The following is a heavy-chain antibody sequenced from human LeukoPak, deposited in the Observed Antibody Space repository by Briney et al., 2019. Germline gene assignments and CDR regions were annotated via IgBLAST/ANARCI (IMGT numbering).Heavy chain of an antibody. V-gene: IGHV4-39*01. CDR3: ARVRSGSYSDGFDY. D-gene: IGHD1-26*01. CDR2: IYYSGST. Sequence: SETLSLTCTVSGGSISSSSYYWGWIRQPPGKVLEWIGSIYYSGSTYYNPYLKSRVTISVDTSKNQFSLKLSSVTAADTAVYYCARVRSGSYSDGFDYWGQGTLVTVSS. CDR1: GGSISSSSYY. J-gene: IGHJ4*02.